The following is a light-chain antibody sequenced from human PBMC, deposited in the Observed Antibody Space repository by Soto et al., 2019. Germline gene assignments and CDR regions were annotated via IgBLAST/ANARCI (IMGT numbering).Light chain of an antibody. V-gene: IGLV2-14*01. CDR2: EVS. CDR3: SSYTDSNSFYV. CDR1: SSDVGGHDY. Sequence: QSALTQPASVSGSPGQSITISCNGTSSDVGGHDYVSWYQQHPGKAPKLTIFEVSNRPSGVSNRFSGSKSGNTASLTISGLQAEDEADYHCSSYTDSNSFYVFGSGTKVTV. J-gene: IGLJ1*01.